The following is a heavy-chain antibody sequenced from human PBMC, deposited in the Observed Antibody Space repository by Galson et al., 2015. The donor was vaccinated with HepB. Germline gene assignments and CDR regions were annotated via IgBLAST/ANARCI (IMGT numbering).Heavy chain of an antibody. J-gene: IGHJ3*02. V-gene: IGHV3-33*01. CDR3: ARGRITMIVRGAFDI. CDR2: IWYDGSNK. D-gene: IGHD3-22*01. Sequence: SLRLSCAASGFTFSSYGMHWVRQAPGKGLEWVAVIWYDGSNKYYADSVKGRFTISRDNSKNTLYLQMNSLRAEDTAVYYCARGRITMIVRGAFDIWGQGTMVTVSS. CDR1: GFTFSSYG.